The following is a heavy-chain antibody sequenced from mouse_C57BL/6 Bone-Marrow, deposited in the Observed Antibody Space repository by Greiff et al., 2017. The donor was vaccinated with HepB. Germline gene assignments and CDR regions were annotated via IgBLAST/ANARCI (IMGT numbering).Heavy chain of an antibody. V-gene: IGHV3-6*01. CDR1: GYSITSGYY. CDR3: ARDRLLRWYFDV. Sequence: DVQLQESGPGLVKPSQSLSLTCSVTGYSITSGYYWNWIRQFPGNKLEWMGYISYDGSNNYNPSLKNRISITRDTSKNQFFLKLNSVTTEDTATYYCARDRLLRWYFDVWGTGTTVTVSS. J-gene: IGHJ1*03. CDR2: ISYDGSN. D-gene: IGHD1-1*01.